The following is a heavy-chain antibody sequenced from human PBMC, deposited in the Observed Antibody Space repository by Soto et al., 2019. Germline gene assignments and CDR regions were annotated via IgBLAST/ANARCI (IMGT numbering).Heavy chain of an antibody. V-gene: IGHV1-2*04. CDR3: ARGGNQLLLAPPYYYYGMDG. D-gene: IGHD2-2*01. CDR1: GYTFTGYY. CDR2: INPNSGGT. Sequence: GASVKVSCKASGYTFTGYYMHWVRQAPGQGLEWMGWINPNSGGTNYAQKFQGWVTMTRDTSISTAYMELSRLRSDDTAVYYCARGGNQLLLAPPYYYYGMDGWGQGTAVTVSS. J-gene: IGHJ6*02.